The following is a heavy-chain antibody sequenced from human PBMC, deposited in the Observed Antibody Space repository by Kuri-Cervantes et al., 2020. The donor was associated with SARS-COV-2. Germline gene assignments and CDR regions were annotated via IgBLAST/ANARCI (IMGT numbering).Heavy chain of an antibody. CDR3: ARADPVTHLFDY. D-gene: IGHD4-17*01. J-gene: IGHJ4*02. Sequence: ESLKISCAVYGGSFSGYCWSWIRQPPGKGLEWIGEINHSGSTNYNPSLKSRVTISVDTSKNQFSLKLSSVTAADTAVYYCARADPVTHLFDYWGQGTLVTVSS. V-gene: IGHV4-34*01. CDR1: GGSFSGYC. CDR2: INHSGST.